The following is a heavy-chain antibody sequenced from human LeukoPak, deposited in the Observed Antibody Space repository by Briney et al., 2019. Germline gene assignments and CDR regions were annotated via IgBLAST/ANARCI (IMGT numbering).Heavy chain of an antibody. J-gene: IGHJ6*03. V-gene: IGHV4-34*01. D-gene: IGHD3-3*01. Sequence: SETLSLTCAVYGGSFSGYYWSWIRQPPGKGLEWIGEINHSGSTNYNPSLKSRVTISVDTSKNQFSLKLSSVTAADTAVYYCARGLSYYDFWSGKTPSYYYYMDVWGKGTTVTVSS. CDR3: ARGLSYYDFWSGKTPSYYYYMDV. CDR2: INHSGST. CDR1: GGSFSGYY.